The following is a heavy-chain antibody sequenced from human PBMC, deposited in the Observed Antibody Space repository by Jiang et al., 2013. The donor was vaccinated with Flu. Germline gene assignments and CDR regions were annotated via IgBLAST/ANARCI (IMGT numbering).Heavy chain of an antibody. CDR2: LDPSDSYT. D-gene: IGHD4-17*01. J-gene: IGHJ3*02. CDR1: GYTFTSYW. Sequence: VQLVESGAEVKKPGESLRISCQGSGYTFTSYWISWVRQMPGKGLEWMGKLDPSDSYTNYSPSFQGHVTISTDNSISTAYLQWSSLKASDTAMYYCARRFDYAGNGDAFDIWGQGTMVTVSS. CDR3: ARRFDYAGNGDAFDI. V-gene: IGHV5-10-1*03.